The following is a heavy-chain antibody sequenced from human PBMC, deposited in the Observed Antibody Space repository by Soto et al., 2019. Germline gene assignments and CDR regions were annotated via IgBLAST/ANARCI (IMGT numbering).Heavy chain of an antibody. J-gene: IGHJ6*02. CDR3: ASVTTVNPYYYYGMDV. D-gene: IGHD4-4*01. CDR2: IIPIFGTA. CDR1: GGTFSSYA. Sequence: GASVKVSCKASGGTFSSYAISWVRQAPGQGLEWMGGIIPIFGTANYAQKFQGRVTITADESTSTAYMELSSLRSEDTAAYYCASVTTVNPYYYYGMDVWGQGTTVTVSS. V-gene: IGHV1-69*13.